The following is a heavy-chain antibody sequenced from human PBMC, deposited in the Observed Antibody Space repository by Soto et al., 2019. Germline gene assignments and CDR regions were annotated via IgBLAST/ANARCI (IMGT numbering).Heavy chain of an antibody. D-gene: IGHD5-12*01. CDR2: IIPIFGTA. Sequence: GPSVKVSCKASGGTFSSYAISWVRQAPGQGLEWMGGIIPIFGTANYAQKFQGRVTITADESTSTAYMELSSLRSEDTAVYYCARARLATIGPTNCGYYYYGMDVWGQGTTVTVSS. J-gene: IGHJ6*02. CDR1: GGTFSSYA. CDR3: ARARLATIGPTNCGYYYYGMDV. V-gene: IGHV1-69*13.